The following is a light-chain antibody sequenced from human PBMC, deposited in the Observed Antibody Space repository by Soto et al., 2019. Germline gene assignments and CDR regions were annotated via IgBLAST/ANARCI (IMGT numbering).Light chain of an antibody. V-gene: IGKV3-20*01. Sequence: EILLTHSPGILSLSPWERATLSCRSSQSVSSSYLAWYQQKPGQAPRLLIYGASSRATGIPDRFSGSGSGTDFTLTISRLEPEDFAVYYCQQYGSSLGVNFGGGTKVDIK. CDR2: GAS. CDR3: QQYGSSLGVN. CDR1: QSVSSSY. J-gene: IGKJ4*01.